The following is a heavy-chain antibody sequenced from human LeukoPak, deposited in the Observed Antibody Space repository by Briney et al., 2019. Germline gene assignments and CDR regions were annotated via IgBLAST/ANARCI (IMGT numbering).Heavy chain of an antibody. V-gene: IGHV3-30-3*01. D-gene: IGHD1-7*01. CDR2: ISYDGSNK. J-gene: IGHJ4*02. Sequence: GGSLRLSCAASGFTFSSYAMHWVRQAPGKGLEWVAVISYDGSNKYYADSVKGRFTITRDNSKNTLYLQINSLRAEDTAVYYCATELEPIALDYWGQGTLVTVSS. CDR3: ATELEPIALDY. CDR1: GFTFSSYA.